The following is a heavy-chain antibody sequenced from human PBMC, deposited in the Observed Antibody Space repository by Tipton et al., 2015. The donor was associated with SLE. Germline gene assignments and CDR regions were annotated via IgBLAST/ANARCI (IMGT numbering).Heavy chain of an antibody. CDR3: AREEENDFWSGGDAFDI. V-gene: IGHV4-59*12. Sequence: TLSLTCAVYGGSFSGYYWSWIRQPPGKGLEWIGYIYYSGSTNYNPSLKSRVTISVDTSKNQFSLKLSSVTAADTAVYYCAREEENDFWSGGDAFDIWGQGTMVTVSS. D-gene: IGHD3-3*01. CDR2: IYYSGST. J-gene: IGHJ3*02. CDR1: GGSFSGYY.